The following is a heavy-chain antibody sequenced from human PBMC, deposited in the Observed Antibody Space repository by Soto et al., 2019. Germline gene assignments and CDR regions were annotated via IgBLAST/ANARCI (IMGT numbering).Heavy chain of an antibody. V-gene: IGHV3-30-3*01. CDR1: GFTFSSYA. CDR3: ARWLQSRQPHYFDY. J-gene: IGHJ4*02. CDR2: ISYDGSNK. Sequence: GSLRLSCAASGFTFSSYAMHWVRQAPGKGLEWVAVISYDGSNKYYADSVKGRFTISRDNSKNTLYLQMNSLRAEDTAVYYCARWLQSRQPHYFDYWGQGTLVTVSS. D-gene: IGHD5-12*01.